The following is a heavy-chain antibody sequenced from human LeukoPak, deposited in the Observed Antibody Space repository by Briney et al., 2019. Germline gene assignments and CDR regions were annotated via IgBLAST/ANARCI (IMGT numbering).Heavy chain of an antibody. D-gene: IGHD3-16*02. Sequence: SETLSLTCTVSGGSISSYYWSWIRQPPGKGLEWIGYIYYSGSTNYNPSLKSRVTISVDTSKNQFSLKLSSVTAANTAVYYCARLSIDEAVVAYYYYGMDVWGQGTTVTVSS. CDR2: IYYSGST. J-gene: IGHJ6*02. V-gene: IGHV4-59*08. CDR3: ARLSIDEAVVAYYYYGMDV. CDR1: GGSISSYY.